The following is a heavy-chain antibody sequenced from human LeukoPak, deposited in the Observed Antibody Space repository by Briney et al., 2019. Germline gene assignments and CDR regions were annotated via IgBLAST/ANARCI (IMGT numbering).Heavy chain of an antibody. Sequence: GGSLRLSCAASGFTFSSYAMSWVRQAPGKGLEWVSAISGSGGSTYYADSVKGRFTISRDNSKNTPYLQMNSLRAEDTAVYYCAYEEIEEDSHFDYWGQGTLVTVSS. J-gene: IGHJ4*02. D-gene: IGHD3-22*01. V-gene: IGHV3-23*01. CDR1: GFTFSSYA. CDR3: AYEEIEEDSHFDY. CDR2: ISGSGGST.